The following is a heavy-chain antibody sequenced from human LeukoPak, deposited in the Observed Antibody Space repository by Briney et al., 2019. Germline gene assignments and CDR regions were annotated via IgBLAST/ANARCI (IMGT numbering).Heavy chain of an antibody. CDR3: ARSRCSGGSCYAWGAAFDI. CDR2: ISSSSSTI. J-gene: IGHJ3*02. Sequence: GRSLRLSGAASGFTFSSYGMHWVRQAPGKGLEWVSYISSSSSTIYCADSVKGRFTISRDNAKNSLYLQMNSLRDEDTAVYYCARSRCSGGSCYAWGAAFDIWGQGTMVTVSS. D-gene: IGHD2-15*01. V-gene: IGHV3-48*02. CDR1: GFTFSSYG.